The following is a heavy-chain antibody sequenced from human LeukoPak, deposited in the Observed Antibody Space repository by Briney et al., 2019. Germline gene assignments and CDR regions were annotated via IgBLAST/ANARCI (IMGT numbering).Heavy chain of an antibody. V-gene: IGHV5-51*01. CDR1: GHSFTSYW. CDR3: ARLDYYDSSGYYYEDY. J-gene: IGHJ4*02. Sequence: GEFLKISCKGSGHSFTSYWIGWVRQMPGKGLEWMGIIYPGDSDTRYSPSFQGQVTISADKSISTAYLQWSSLKASDTAMYYCARLDYYDSSGYYYEDYWGQGTLVTVSS. D-gene: IGHD3-22*01. CDR2: IYPGDSDT.